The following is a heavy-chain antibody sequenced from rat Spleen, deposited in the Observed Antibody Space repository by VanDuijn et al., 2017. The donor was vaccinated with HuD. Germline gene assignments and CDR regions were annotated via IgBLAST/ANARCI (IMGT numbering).Heavy chain of an antibody. V-gene: IGHV5-29*01. Sequence: EVQLVESDGGLVQPGRSLKLSCEASGFTFSDYYMAWVRQAPTKGLEWVATISYDGSTTYYRDSVKGRFTISRDNAKSTLYLQMDSLRSEDTATYYCARHEDYSGLDYWGQGVMVTVSS. CDR1: GFTFSDYY. J-gene: IGHJ2*01. CDR2: ISYDGSTT. CDR3: ARHEDYSGLDY. D-gene: IGHD1-1*01.